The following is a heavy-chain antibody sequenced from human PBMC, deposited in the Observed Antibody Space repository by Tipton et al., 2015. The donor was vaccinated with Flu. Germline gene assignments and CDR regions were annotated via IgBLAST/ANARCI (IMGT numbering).Heavy chain of an antibody. Sequence: TLSLTCTVSGASVSSSYWSWLRQPAGKGLEYIGRVYATGGTFNTYYNPSLRRRVAMSLDTSKNQFSLKLSSLTAADTAVYYCARGNGGAYKNYYYYMDVWAKGTTVTVSS. CDR1: GASVSSSY. J-gene: IGHJ6*03. V-gene: IGHV4-4*07. CDR2: VYATGGT. CDR3: ARGNGGAYKNYYYYMDV. D-gene: IGHD1-1*01.